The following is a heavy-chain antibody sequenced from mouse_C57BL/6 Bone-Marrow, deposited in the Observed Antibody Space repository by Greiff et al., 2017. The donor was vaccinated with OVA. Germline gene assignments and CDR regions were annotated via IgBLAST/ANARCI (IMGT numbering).Heavy chain of an antibody. D-gene: IGHD1-1*02. CDR1: GYTFTNYW. V-gene: IGHV1-63*01. CDR2: IYPGGGYT. CDR3: AREYYGHWYFDV. J-gene: IGHJ1*03. Sequence: VRLQQSGAELVRPGTSVKMSCKASGYTFTNYWIGWAKQRPGHGLEWIGDIYPGGGYTNYNEKFKGKATLTADKSSSTAYMQFSSLTSEDSAIYYCAREYYGHWYFDVWGTGTTVTVSS.